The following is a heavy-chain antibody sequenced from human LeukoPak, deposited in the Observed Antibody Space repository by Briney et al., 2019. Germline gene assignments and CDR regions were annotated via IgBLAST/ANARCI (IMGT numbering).Heavy chain of an antibody. CDR2: IYYSGGT. CDR1: VGSISSSSYY. V-gene: IGHV4-39*07. D-gene: IGHD6-13*01. Sequence: SETRSLTCTVSVGSISSSSYYCAWIRQPAGKGLEWFGSIYYSGGTYYNPYLKSRVTISVDTSKNQCSLKLSSVTAADTAVYYCASLMAAAGHNWFDPWGQGTLVTVSS. J-gene: IGHJ5*02. CDR3: ASLMAAAGHNWFDP.